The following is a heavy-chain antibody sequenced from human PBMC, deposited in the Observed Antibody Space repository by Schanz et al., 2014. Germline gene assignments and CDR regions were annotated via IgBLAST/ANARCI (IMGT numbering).Heavy chain of an antibody. Sequence: EVHLVESGGGLAQPGGSLRLSCAASGFTFTNYAMSWVRQAPGKGLEWVSLISDSGDTAYYADSVKGRFTISRDNFKGALYLQMSSLRAEDTAVYYCAKSLESCPGGRCSRGYFDYWGQGTLVTVSS. CDR1: GFTFTNYA. CDR3: AKSLESCPGGRCSRGYFDY. CDR2: ISDSGDTA. J-gene: IGHJ4*02. V-gene: IGHV3-23*04. D-gene: IGHD2-8*02.